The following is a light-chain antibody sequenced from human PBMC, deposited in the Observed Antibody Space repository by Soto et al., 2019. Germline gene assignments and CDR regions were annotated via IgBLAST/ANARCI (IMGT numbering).Light chain of an antibody. CDR3: GSWDSSLSAYV. J-gene: IGLJ1*01. V-gene: IGLV1-51*01. Sequence: QSVMTQPPSVSAAPGQKVTISCSGSSSNIGGNSVSWYQQLPGTAPKLLIYDDNKRPSVIPGRFSGSKSGTSATLGITGFQTGDEADYYCGSWDSSLSAYVFGTGTKLTVL. CDR1: SSNIGGNS. CDR2: DDN.